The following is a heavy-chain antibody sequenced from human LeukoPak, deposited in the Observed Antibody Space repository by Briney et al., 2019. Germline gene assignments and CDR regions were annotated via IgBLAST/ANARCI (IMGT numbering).Heavy chain of an antibody. Sequence: PSETLSLTCAVYGGSFSGYYWSWIRQPPGKGLEWIGEINHSGSTNYNPSLKSRVTISVAPSKTQFSLKLSSVTAADTAVYYCARGRSSSSTGWFDPWGQGTLVTVSS. CDR2: INHSGST. CDR1: GGSFSGYY. V-gene: IGHV4-34*01. CDR3: ARGRSSSSTGWFDP. J-gene: IGHJ5*02. D-gene: IGHD6-13*01.